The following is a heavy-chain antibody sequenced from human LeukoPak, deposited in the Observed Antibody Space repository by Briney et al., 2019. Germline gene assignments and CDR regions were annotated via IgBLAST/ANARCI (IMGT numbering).Heavy chain of an antibody. D-gene: IGHD6-25*01. Sequence: GGSLRLSCAASGFTFSTSGKNWVRQAPGRGLEWVSYIAIGSSPVYYADSVKGRFTSSRDNAKNSLYLQMNSLRDEDTAVYYCARPAAAAAAFCDYWGQGTLVIVSS. J-gene: IGHJ4*02. CDR2: IAIGSSPV. CDR1: GFTFSTSG. V-gene: IGHV3-48*02. CDR3: ARPAAAAAAFCDY.